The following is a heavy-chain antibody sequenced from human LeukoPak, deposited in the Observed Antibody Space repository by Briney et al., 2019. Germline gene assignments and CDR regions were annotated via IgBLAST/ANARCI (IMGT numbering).Heavy chain of an antibody. J-gene: IGHJ1*01. D-gene: IGHD6-19*01. CDR1: GSSISNYY. V-gene: IGHV4-59*01. CDR2: IYSSGST. Sequence: SETLSLTCTVSGSSISNYYWSWIRQPPGKGLEWIGYIYSSGSTSYNPSLKSRVTMSVDTSKNQFSLKLNSVTAADTAVYHCARGYSRDWGLQYFQHWGQGTLVTVSS. CDR3: ARGYSRDWGLQYFQH.